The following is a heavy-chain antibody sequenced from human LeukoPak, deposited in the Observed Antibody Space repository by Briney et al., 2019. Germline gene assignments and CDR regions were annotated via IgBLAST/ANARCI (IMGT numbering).Heavy chain of an antibody. V-gene: IGHV4-34*01. CDR3: ASGYTRSVGY. J-gene: IGHJ4*02. D-gene: IGHD2-2*02. Sequence: SETLSLTCAVYGGSFSGYYWSWIRQPPGKGLEWIGEINHSGSTNYNPSLKSRVTISVDTSKNQFSLKLSSVTAADTAAYYCASGYTRSVGYWGQGTLVTVSS. CDR2: INHSGST. CDR1: GGSFSGYY.